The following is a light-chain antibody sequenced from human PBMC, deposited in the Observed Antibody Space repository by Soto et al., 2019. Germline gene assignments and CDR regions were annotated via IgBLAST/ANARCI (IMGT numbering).Light chain of an antibody. V-gene: IGKV1-5*03. CDR3: QHYDSYSGT. CDR1: QSINSW. Sequence: DIPMTQSPSTLSASVGDRVTITCRASQSINSWLAWYQQKPGKAPKLLIYRASTLEGGVPSRFSGSGSGTEFTLTISSLQPDDFSTYYCQHYDSYSGTFGPGNKVDIK. J-gene: IGKJ3*01. CDR2: RAS.